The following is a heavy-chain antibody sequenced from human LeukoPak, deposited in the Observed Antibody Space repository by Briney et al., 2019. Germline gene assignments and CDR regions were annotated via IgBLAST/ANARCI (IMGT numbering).Heavy chain of an antibody. J-gene: IGHJ4*02. V-gene: IGHV1-69*01. CDR1: GGTFSSYA. CDR3: ARGDTAMVRPFDY. CDR2: IIPIFGIA. D-gene: IGHD5-18*01. Sequence: SVKVSCKASGGTFSSYAISWVRQAPGQGLEWMGGIIPIFGIANYAQKFQGRVTITADESTSTAYMELSSLRSEDTAVYYCARGDTAMVRPFDYWGQGTLVTVSS.